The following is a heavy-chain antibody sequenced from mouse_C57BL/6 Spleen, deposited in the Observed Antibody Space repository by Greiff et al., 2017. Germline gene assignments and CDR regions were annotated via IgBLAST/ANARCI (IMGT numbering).Heavy chain of an antibody. Sequence: DVKLQESGPGLVKPSQSLSLTCSVTGYSITSGYYWNWIRQFPGNKLEWMGYISYDGSNNYNPSLKNRISITRDTSKNQFFLKLNSVTTEDTATYYCAREGILGAMDYWGQGTSVTVSS. CDR1: GYSITSGYY. J-gene: IGHJ4*01. CDR3: AREGILGAMDY. V-gene: IGHV3-6*01. CDR2: ISYDGSN.